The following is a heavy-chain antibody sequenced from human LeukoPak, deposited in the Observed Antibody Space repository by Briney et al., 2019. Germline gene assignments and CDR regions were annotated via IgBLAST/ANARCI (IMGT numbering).Heavy chain of an antibody. V-gene: IGHV6-1*01. CDR2: TYYRSKWFN. Sequence: SQTLSLTCAISGDSVSSNGATWNWIRQSPSRGLEWLGRTYYRSKWFNTYAISVKSRITINPDTSKNQFSLQLNSVTPEDTAVYFCARDYGETFDYWGQGTLVTVSS. CDR3: ARDYGETFDY. CDR1: GDSVSSNGAT. D-gene: IGHD4-17*01. J-gene: IGHJ4*02.